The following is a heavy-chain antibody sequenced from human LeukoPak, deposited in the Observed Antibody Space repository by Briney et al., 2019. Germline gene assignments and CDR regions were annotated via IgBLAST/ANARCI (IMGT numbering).Heavy chain of an antibody. CDR1: GFSFSDYY. Sequence: PGGSLRLSCAGSGFSFSDYYMAWIRQTPGKGLQRVSFFDRGRDGKGHADSVRGRFTISRDNARNTLYLQMNSLRAEDTAVYYCAKDIHILVDYWGQGTVVTVSS. CDR2: FDRGRDGK. J-gene: IGHJ4*02. CDR3: AKDIHILVDY. V-gene: IGHV3-11*06. D-gene: IGHD2-15*01.